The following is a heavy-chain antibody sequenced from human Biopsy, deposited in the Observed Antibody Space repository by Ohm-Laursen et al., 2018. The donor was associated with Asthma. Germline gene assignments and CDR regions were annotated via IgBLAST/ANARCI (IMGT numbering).Heavy chain of an antibody. Sequence: ASVKVSCKTSGYTFNSAGITWVRQAPGQGLEWMGWISVYNGNTKVAQKLQDRVTMITGTSTSTAYMELRSLRSDDTAVYFCARAGDYYHYYGIDVWGQGTTVTVS. CDR2: ISVYNGNT. CDR3: ARAGDYYHYYGIDV. CDR1: GYTFNSAG. D-gene: IGHD3-10*01. J-gene: IGHJ6*02. V-gene: IGHV1-18*01.